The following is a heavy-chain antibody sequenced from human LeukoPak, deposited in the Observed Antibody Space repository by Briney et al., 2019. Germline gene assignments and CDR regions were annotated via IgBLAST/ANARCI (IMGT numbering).Heavy chain of an antibody. CDR1: GGSFSGYY. V-gene: IGHV4-34*01. J-gene: IGHJ4*02. CDR2: INHSGST. CDR3: ASSIAVAGTLDY. Sequence: SETLSLTCAVYGGSFSGYYWSWTRQPPGKGLEWIGEINHSGSTNYNPSLKSRVTISVDTSKNQFSLKLSSVTAADTAVYYCASSIAVAGTLDYWGQGTLVTVSS. D-gene: IGHD6-19*01.